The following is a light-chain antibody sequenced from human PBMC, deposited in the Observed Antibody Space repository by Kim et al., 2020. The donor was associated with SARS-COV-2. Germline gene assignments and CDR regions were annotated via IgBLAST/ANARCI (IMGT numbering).Light chain of an antibody. CDR3: SSSAGSSTYV. Sequence: QSALSQPPSASGSPGQSVTISCTGTSSDVGGYNYVSWYQQHPGKAPKLMIYEVTKRPSGVPARFSGSKSGNTASLTVSGLQAEDEADYYCSSSAGSSTYVFGTGTKVTVL. J-gene: IGLJ1*01. V-gene: IGLV2-8*01. CDR1: SSDVGGYNY. CDR2: EVT.